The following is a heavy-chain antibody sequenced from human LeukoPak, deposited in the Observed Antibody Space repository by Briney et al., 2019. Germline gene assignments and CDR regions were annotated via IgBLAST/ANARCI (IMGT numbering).Heavy chain of an antibody. J-gene: IGHJ5*02. CDR1: GYTFTSYG. Sequence: ASVKVSCKASGYTFTSYGISWVRQAPGQGLEWMGWISAYNGNTNYAQKLQGRVTMTTDTSTSTAYMELRSLRSDDTAVYYCARQGFRWFGESHGFDPWGQGTLVTVSS. D-gene: IGHD3-10*01. CDR2: ISAYNGNT. CDR3: ARQGFRWFGESHGFDP. V-gene: IGHV1-18*01.